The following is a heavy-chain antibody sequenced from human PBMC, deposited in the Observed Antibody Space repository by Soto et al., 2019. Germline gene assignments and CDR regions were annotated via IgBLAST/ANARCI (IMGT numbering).Heavy chain of an antibody. J-gene: IGHJ4*02. CDR2: INHSGST. CDR1: GGSFSGYY. V-gene: IGHV4-34*01. Sequence: TSATLSLTCAVYGGSFSGYYWSWIRQPPGKGLEWIGEINHSGSTNYNPSLKSRVTISVDTSKNQFSLKLSSVTAADTAVYYCARGLFRLTGYFDYWGQGTLVTVSS. CDR3: ARGLFRLTGYFDY. D-gene: IGHD7-27*01.